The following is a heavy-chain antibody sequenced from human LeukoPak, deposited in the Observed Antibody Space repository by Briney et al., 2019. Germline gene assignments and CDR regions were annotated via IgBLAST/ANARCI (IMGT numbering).Heavy chain of an antibody. V-gene: IGHV4-39*07. CDR2: IYYSGSA. Sequence: SETLSLTCTVSGSSVNSGTYYWGWIRQPPGKGLEWIGDIYYSGSAYYNPSLKSRVTMSVDTSKNQFSLKLSSVTAADTAVYYCARKPIVNSAWYYFDFWGQGTLVTVSS. D-gene: IGHD3-22*01. CDR1: GSSVNSGTYY. J-gene: IGHJ4*02. CDR3: ARKPIVNSAWYYFDF.